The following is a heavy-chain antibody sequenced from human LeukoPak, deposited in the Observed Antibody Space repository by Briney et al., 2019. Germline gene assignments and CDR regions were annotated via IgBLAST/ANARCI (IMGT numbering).Heavy chain of an antibody. J-gene: IGHJ3*01. CDR3: ARCFINYDSSGNHAFDV. CDR2: FYHGDNT. CDR1: GYSISSGYY. Sequence: PSETLSLTCAVSGYSISSGYYWGWIRQPPGKGLEWVGSFYHGDNTYYNPSLKTRVTISVDTSKNQFSLTLSSVTVADEAVYYCARCFINYDSSGNHAFDVWGPGTMVTVSS. D-gene: IGHD3-22*01. V-gene: IGHV4-38-2*01.